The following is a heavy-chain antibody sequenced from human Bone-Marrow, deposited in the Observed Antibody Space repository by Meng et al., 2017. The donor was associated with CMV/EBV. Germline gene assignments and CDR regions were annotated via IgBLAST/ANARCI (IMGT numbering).Heavy chain of an antibody. CDR2: ISSSSSTI. D-gene: IGHD4-11*01. Sequence: GESLKIPCAASGFTFSSYSMNWVRQAPGKGLEWVSYISSSSSTIYYADSVKGRFTISRDNAKNSLYLQMNSLRAEDTAVYYCARYSHLYYYYGMDVWGQGTTVTVSS. J-gene: IGHJ6*02. CDR3: ARYSHLYYYYGMDV. V-gene: IGHV3-48*04. CDR1: GFTFSSYS.